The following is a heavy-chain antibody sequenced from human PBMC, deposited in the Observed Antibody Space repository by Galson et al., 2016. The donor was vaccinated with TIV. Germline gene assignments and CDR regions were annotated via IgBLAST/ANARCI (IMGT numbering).Heavy chain of an antibody. Sequence: TLSLTCSVSGASISGSNYYWSWVRQPAGKGLGWIGYIHSSGSTFYNPSLRSRVTISLDTSRDNFSLRLNSVTAADTAVYYCARRSSGFDAFDIWGPGTLVTVSP. D-gene: IGHD3-22*01. CDR2: IHSSGST. J-gene: IGHJ3*02. V-gene: IGHV4-31*03. CDR3: ARRSSGFDAFDI. CDR1: GASISGSNYY.